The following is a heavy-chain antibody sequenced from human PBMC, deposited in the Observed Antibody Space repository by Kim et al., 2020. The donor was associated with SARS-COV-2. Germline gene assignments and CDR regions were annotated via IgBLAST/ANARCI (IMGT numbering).Heavy chain of an antibody. Sequence: GGSLRLSCAASGFTFGDYAMHWVRQAPGKGLEWVSGISWNSGSIGYADSVKGRFTISRDNAKNSLYLQMNSRRAEDTALYYCVKGGGQWLPDYWGLGTLVTVSS. D-gene: IGHD6-19*01. V-gene: IGHV3-9*01. CDR2: ISWNSGSI. CDR1: GFTFGDYA. J-gene: IGHJ4*02. CDR3: VKGGGQWLPDY.